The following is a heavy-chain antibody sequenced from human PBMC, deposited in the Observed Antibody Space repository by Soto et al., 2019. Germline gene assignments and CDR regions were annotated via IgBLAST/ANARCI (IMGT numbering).Heavy chain of an antibody. Sequence: VGALRLSCAASGFTFSNAWMNSVRQAPGKGLEWVGRIKSKTDGGTTDYAAPVKGRFTISRDDSKNTLYLQMNSLRAEDTAVYYCVREGTEGELPLGDYYGMDVWGQGTTVTVSS. V-gene: IGHV3-15*07. D-gene: IGHD1-26*01. J-gene: IGHJ6*02. CDR1: GFTFSNAW. CDR3: VREGTEGELPLGDYYGMDV. CDR2: IKSKTDGGTT.